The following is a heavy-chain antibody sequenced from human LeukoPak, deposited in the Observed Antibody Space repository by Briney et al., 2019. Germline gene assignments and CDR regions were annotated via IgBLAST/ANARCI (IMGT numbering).Heavy chain of an antibody. D-gene: IGHD3-3*01. CDR3: AKEPYDFWSGYYNP. CDR1: GFTFSSYA. V-gene: IGHV3-23*01. CDR2: ISGSGGST. Sequence: PGGSLRLSCAASGFTFSSYAVSWVRQAPGKGLEWVSAISGSGGSTYYADSVKGRFTISRDNSKNTLYLQMNSLSAEDTAVYYCAKEPYDFWSGYYNPWGQGTLVTVSS. J-gene: IGHJ4*02.